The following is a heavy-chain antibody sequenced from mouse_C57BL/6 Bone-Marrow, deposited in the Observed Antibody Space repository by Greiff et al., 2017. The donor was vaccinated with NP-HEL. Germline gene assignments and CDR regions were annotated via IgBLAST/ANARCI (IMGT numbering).Heavy chain of an antibody. CDR2: FYPRVGRT. D-gene: IGHD2-5*01. Sequence: VQLQQSGPALVKLGASVKLSCKAPGYTFTSYDINWVKQRPGQGLEWFGWFYPRVGRTPYNEKFKGKATLTVDTSSSPAYMELHSLTTEGSAVYYCARSGSNYEGYFDVWGTGTTVTVSS. V-gene: IGHV1-85*01. CDR3: ARSGSNYEGYFDV. CDR1: GYTFTSYD. J-gene: IGHJ1*03.